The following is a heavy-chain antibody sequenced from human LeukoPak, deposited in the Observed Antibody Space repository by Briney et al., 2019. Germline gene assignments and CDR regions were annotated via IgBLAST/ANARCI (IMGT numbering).Heavy chain of an antibody. V-gene: IGHV4-59*01. CDR1: GGSISSYY. CDR3: AREAVAQYNWFDP. D-gene: IGHD6-19*01. J-gene: IGHJ5*02. Sequence: PSETLSLTCTVSGGSISSYYWSWIRQPPGKGLEWIGYIYYSGSTNYNPSLKSRVTISVDTSKNQFSLKLSSVTAADTAVYYCAREAVAQYNWFDPWGQGTLVTVSS. CDR2: IYYSGST.